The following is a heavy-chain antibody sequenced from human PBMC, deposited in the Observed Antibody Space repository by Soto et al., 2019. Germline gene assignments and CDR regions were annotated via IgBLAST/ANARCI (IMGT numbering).Heavy chain of an antibody. CDR2: INTYNGNT. Sequence: ASVKVSCKASGYTFTNYGISWVRQAPGQGLEWMGWINTYNGNTNYAHKLQGRVTMTTDTSTSTAYMELRSLRSDDTAVYYCASSWGTRSQDAFDSWGRGTMVTVSS. D-gene: IGHD7-27*01. CDR1: GYTFTNYG. J-gene: IGHJ3*02. V-gene: IGHV1-18*01. CDR3: ASSWGTRSQDAFDS.